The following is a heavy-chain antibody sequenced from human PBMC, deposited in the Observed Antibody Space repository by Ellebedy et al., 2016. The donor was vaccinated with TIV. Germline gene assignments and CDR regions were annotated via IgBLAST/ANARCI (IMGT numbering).Heavy chain of an antibody. CDR3: ARDTGNDFDY. Sequence: AAPVKVSCKASGYTITSYDIHWVRQAPGQRLEWMGWINADNGNTKYSQKFQGRVTISRDTSASTAYMEVSSLRSEDTAVYYCARDTGNDFDYWGQGTLVTVSS. V-gene: IGHV1-3*01. J-gene: IGHJ4*02. D-gene: IGHD4-17*01. CDR2: INADNGNT. CDR1: GYTITSYD.